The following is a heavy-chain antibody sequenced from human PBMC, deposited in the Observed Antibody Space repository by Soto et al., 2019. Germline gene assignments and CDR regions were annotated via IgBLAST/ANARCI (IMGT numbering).Heavy chain of an antibody. Sequence: QLQLQESGSGLVKPSQTLSLTCAVSGGSISSGGYSWSWIRQPPGQGLEWIGYIYHSGSTYYNPSLKSRSTISVDRSKNPFSLKLSSVTAADTAVYYCASHIVATITYYYFDYWGQGTLVTVSS. CDR2: IYHSGST. J-gene: IGHJ4*02. CDR1: GGSISSGGYS. V-gene: IGHV4-30-2*01. D-gene: IGHD5-12*01. CDR3: ASHIVATITYYYFDY.